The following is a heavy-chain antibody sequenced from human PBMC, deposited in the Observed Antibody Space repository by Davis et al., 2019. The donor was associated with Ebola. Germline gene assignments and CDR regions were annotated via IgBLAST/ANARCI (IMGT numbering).Heavy chain of an antibody. D-gene: IGHD3-3*01. J-gene: IGHJ3*02. CDR2: ISSSSSYI. V-gene: IGHV3-21*01. Sequence: GGSLRLSCAASGFTFSSYSMNWVRQAPGKGLEWVSSISSSSSYIHYADSVKGRFTVSRDNSKNTLYLQMNSLRAEDTAVYYCARRLRFLEWLEMDAFDIWGQGTMVTVSS. CDR3: ARRLRFLEWLEMDAFDI. CDR1: GFTFSSYS.